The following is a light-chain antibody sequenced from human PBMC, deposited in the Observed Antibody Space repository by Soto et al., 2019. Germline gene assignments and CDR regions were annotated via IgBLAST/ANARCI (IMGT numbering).Light chain of an antibody. Sequence: EIVMTQSPATLSVSPGERVTFSCRASQSLTGNLAWYQHKPGQTPRLLVYGASSGATGVPARFSGSGSGTEFTLTINSLQSEDFAIYYCQQYDSWPVTFGGGTRWIS. CDR1: QSLTGN. CDR3: QQYDSWPVT. V-gene: IGKV3-15*01. J-gene: IGKJ4*01. CDR2: GAS.